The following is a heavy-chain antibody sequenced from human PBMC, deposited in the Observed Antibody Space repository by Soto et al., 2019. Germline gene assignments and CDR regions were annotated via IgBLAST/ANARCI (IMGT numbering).Heavy chain of an antibody. V-gene: IGHV3-74*01. Sequence: EVQLVESGGGLVQPGGSLRLSCAASGFTFSNYWMHWARQAPGKGLVWVSRIYSDGSSTSYADSVKGRFTISRDNAKNTLYLQMNSLRAEDTAVYYCARRRGSSGWKTNFDYWGQGTLVTVSS. J-gene: IGHJ4*02. D-gene: IGHD6-19*01. CDR1: GFTFSNYW. CDR2: IYSDGSST. CDR3: ARRRGSSGWKTNFDY.